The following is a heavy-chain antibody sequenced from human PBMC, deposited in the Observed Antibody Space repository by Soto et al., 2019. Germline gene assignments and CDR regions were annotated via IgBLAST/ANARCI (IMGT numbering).Heavy chain of an antibody. V-gene: IGHV5-51*01. D-gene: IGHD1-26*01. CDR2: IYPGDSDT. J-gene: IGHJ6*02. Sequence: GESLKISCKGSGYSFTSYWIGWVRQMPGKGLEWMGIIYPGDSDTRYSPSFQGQVTISADKSISTAYLQWSSLKASDTAMYYCARGGRLLGVHYGMDVWGQGTTVTVS. CDR1: GYSFTSYW. CDR3: ARGGRLLGVHYGMDV.